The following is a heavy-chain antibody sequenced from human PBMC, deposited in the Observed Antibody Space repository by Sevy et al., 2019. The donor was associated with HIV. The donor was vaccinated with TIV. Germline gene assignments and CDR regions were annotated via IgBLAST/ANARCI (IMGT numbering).Heavy chain of an antibody. V-gene: IGHV3-33*01. Sequence: GGSPRLSCAASGFTFSTYGMHWVRQAPGMGLEWVAVIWFDGSNTYYADSVKGRFTISRDIAKNTLHLQMNSLRVEDTAVYYCARDLEFYDYGDYGPAFMPDYWGQGTLVTVSS. CDR2: IWFDGSNT. CDR3: ARDLEFYDYGDYGPAFMPDY. D-gene: IGHD4-17*01. CDR1: GFTFSTYG. J-gene: IGHJ4*02.